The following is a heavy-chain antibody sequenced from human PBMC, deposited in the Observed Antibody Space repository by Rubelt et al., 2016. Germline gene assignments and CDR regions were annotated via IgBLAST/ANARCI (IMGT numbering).Heavy chain of an antibody. CDR2: VYSGGST. V-gene: IGHV3-53*01. CDR1: GFTVSSNY. J-gene: IGHJ6*02. CDR3: ARSEYYYHGMDV. Sequence: EVQLVESGGGLIQPGGSVRLSCAASGFTVSSNYMSWVRQAPGKGLEWVSVVYSGGSTYYVDSVKGRFTISRDNSKNKLYLQMNSRTVEDTAVYYCARSEYYYHGMDVWGQGTTVTVSS.